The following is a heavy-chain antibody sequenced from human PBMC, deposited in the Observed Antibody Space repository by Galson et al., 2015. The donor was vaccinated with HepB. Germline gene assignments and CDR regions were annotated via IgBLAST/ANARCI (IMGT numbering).Heavy chain of an antibody. J-gene: IGHJ1*01. CDR3: ARDRALDSSGLYHAEYFQH. Sequence: SLRLSCAASGFTFSYYSMHWVRQAPGKGLEWVAVVTHDGSYKYYTDSVKGRFTISRDNSKNTLYLQTDTLRAEDTAVYYCARDRALDSSGLYHAEYFQHWGQGTLVTVSS. CDR1: GFTFSYYS. D-gene: IGHD6-19*01. CDR2: VTHDGSYK. V-gene: IGHV3-30*04.